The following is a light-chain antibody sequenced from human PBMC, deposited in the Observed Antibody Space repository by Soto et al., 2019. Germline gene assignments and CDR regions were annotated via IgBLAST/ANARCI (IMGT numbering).Light chain of an antibody. CDR1: QSVGSN. CDR3: QQYNLWQLT. CDR2: RAS. V-gene: IGKV3-15*01. Sequence: DIVMTQSPATLSVSPGERATLSCRASQSVGSNLAWFHQKPGRAPRLLIYRASTRSTGIPARFSGGGSGTEFTLTISSLQSEDFAVYYCQQYNLWQLTFGGGTKVEIK. J-gene: IGKJ4*01.